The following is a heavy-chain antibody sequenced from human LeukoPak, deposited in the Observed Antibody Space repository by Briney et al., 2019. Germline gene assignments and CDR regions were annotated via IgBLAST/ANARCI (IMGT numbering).Heavy chain of an antibody. V-gene: IGHV3-23*01. CDR3: AKPMYYYDSSGYFDY. D-gene: IGHD3-22*01. CDR1: GFTFSSYA. CDR2: ISTSGGST. J-gene: IGHJ4*02. Sequence: GGSLRLSCAASGFTFSSYAMSWVRQAPGKGLEWVSAISTSGGSTYYADSVKGRFTISRDNSRNTLYLQMNSLRAEDTAVYYCAKPMYYYDSSGYFDYWGQGTLVTVSS.